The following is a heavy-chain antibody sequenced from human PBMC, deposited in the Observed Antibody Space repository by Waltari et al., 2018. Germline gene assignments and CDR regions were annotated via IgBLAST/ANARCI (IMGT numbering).Heavy chain of an antibody. V-gene: IGHV3-15*01. CDR3: ATEGLIYTSLDIYDF. D-gene: IGHD2-2*03. J-gene: IGHJ4*02. CDR1: GFIFKASW. CDR2: IKTKAEGETT. Sequence: EVRLVESGGGLVKPGGSLRLSCAASGFIFKASWLSWVRQAPGKGLEWVGRIKTKAEGETTDYAGPVKGRFTISRDDAANNLFLQMNSLKIDDTAVYYCATEGLIYTSLDIYDFWGQGSLVAVSS.